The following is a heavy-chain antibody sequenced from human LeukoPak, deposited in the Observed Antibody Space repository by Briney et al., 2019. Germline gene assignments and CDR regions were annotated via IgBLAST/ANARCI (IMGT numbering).Heavy chain of an antibody. CDR2: IYHSGST. CDR1: GGSISGGGYS. Sequence: SETLSLTCAVSGGSISGGGYSWSWIRQPPGKGLEWIGYIYHSGSTYYNPSLKSRVTISVDRSKNQFSLKLSSVTAADTAVYYCARGTYDYVSRNTGFDPWGQGTLVTVSS. J-gene: IGHJ5*02. CDR3: ARGTYDYVSRNTGFDP. D-gene: IGHD3-16*01. V-gene: IGHV4-30-2*01.